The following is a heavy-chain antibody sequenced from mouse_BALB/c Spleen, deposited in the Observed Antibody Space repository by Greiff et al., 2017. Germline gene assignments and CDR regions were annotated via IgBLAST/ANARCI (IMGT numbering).Heavy chain of an antibody. CDR2: IDPANGNT. Sequence: EVKLVESGAELVKPGASVKLSCTASGFNIKDTYMHWVKQRPEQGLEWIGRIDPANGNTKYDPKFQGKATITADTSSNTAYLQLSSLTSEDTAVYYCARSGGFPVGFWGQGTLVTVSA. V-gene: IGHV14-3*02. CDR1: GFNIKDTY. J-gene: IGHJ3*01. CDR3: ARSGGFPVGF.